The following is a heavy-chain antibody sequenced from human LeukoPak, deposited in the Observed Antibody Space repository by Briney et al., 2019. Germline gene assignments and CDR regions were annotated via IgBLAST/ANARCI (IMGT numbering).Heavy chain of an antibody. CDR1: GFTFDDYG. D-gene: IGHD1-26*01. Sequence: PGGSLRLSCAASGFTFDDYGMSWVRQAPGKGLEWVSGINWNGGSTGYADSVKGRFTISRDNAKNSLYLQMNSLRAEDTALYYCARDPGNILVGATSWGVYFDYWGQGTLVTVSS. V-gene: IGHV3-20*04. J-gene: IGHJ4*02. CDR2: INWNGGST. CDR3: ARDPGNILVGATSWGVYFDY.